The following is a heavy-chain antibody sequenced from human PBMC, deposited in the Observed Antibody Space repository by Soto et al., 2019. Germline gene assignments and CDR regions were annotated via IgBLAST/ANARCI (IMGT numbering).Heavy chain of an antibody. D-gene: IGHD3-10*01. CDR2: ISSSGSTI. V-gene: IGHV3-48*03. CDR3: AREITMVRGVIKVLGYYYRMDV. CDR1: GFTFSSYE. J-gene: IGHJ6*02. Sequence: GGSLRLSCAASGFTFSSYEMNWVRQAPGKGLEWVSYISSSGSTIYYADSVKGRFTISRDNAKNSLYLQMNSLRAEDTAVYYCAREITMVRGVIKVLGYYYRMDVWGQGTTVTVSS.